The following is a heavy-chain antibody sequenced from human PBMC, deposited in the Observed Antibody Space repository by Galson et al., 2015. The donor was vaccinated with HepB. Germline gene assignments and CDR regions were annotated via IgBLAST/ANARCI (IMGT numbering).Heavy chain of an antibody. V-gene: IGHV3-53*01. J-gene: IGHJ6*02. CDR2: IYSGGST. CDR3: EREGRITMVRGAPLDV. D-gene: IGHD3-10*01. Sequence: SLRLSCAASGFTVSSNYMSWVRQAPGKGLEWVSVIYSGGSTYYADSVKGRFTIPRDNSKNTLYLQMNSRRAEDTAVYYCEREGRITMVRGAPLDVWGQGTTVTVSS. CDR1: GFTVSSNY.